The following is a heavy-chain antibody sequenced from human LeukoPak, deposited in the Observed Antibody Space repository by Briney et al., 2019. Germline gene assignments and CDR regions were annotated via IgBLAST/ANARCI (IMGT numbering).Heavy chain of an antibody. Sequence: PGRSLRLSCAASGFTFSTYGMHWVRQAPGKGLEWVSYISSSSSTIYYADSVKGRFTISRDNAKKSLYLQMNSLRAEDTAVYYCARGPIVLIAAAANDVFDIWGQGTMVTVSS. D-gene: IGHD6-13*01. V-gene: IGHV3-48*04. CDR3: ARGPIVLIAAAANDVFDI. CDR2: ISSSSSTI. J-gene: IGHJ3*02. CDR1: GFTFSTYG.